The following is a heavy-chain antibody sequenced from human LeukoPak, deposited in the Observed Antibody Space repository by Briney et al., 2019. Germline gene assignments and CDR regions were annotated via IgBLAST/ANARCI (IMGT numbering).Heavy chain of an antibody. CDR2: IIPIFGTA. CDR3: ARDSSLFSDAFDI. J-gene: IGHJ3*02. CDR1: GGTFSSYA. D-gene: IGHD6-6*01. V-gene: IGHV1-69*05. Sequence: ASVKVSCKASGGTFSSYAISWVRQAPGQGLEWMGGIIPIFGTANYAQKFQGRVTITTDESTSTAYMELSSLRSEDTAVYYCARDSSLFSDAFDIWGQGTMVTVSS.